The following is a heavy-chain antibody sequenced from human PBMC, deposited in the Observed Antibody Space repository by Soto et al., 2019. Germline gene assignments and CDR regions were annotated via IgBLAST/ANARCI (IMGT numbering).Heavy chain of an antibody. J-gene: IGHJ6*01. CDR3: ARGQVQLYGMEV. Sequence: ASVKVSCKASGYAFTSYDINWVRQATLQGLEWMVWMNPNSGNTGYAQKFQGRVTMTRNTSISKAYMELSSLRSEDTAVYYCARGQVQLYGMEVWGQGTTVTVSS. V-gene: IGHV1-8*01. CDR1: GYAFTSYD. CDR2: MNPNSGNT. D-gene: IGHD1-1*01.